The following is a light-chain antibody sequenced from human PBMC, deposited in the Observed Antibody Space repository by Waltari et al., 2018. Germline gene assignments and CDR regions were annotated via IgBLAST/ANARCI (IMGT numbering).Light chain of an antibody. CDR3: QHYVRLPAT. CDR2: GAS. J-gene: IGKJ1*01. Sequence: EIVLTQSPGSLSSSPGERVPLSCRASQSVSRALAWYQQKPGQAPRLLIFGASTRATGVPDRFSGSGSETDFSLTISRLEPEDVAVYYCQHYVRLPATFGRGTKVEIK. V-gene: IGKV3-20*01. CDR1: QSVSRA.